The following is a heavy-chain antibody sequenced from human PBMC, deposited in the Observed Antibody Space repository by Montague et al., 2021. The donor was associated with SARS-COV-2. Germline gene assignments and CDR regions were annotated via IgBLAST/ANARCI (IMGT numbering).Heavy chain of an antibody. Sequence: SETLSLTCAVYGGSFSGHYWNWIRQPPGKGLEWIGEINHSGSTNNNPSLKSRVTMSVDTSKNQFSLKLSSVTAADTAVYYCVRGARQSYGFRLGSFDYWGQGTLVTVSS. D-gene: IGHD3-16*02. CDR1: GGSFSGHY. V-gene: IGHV4-34*01. CDR3: VRGARQSYGFRLGSFDY. CDR2: INHSGST. J-gene: IGHJ4*02.